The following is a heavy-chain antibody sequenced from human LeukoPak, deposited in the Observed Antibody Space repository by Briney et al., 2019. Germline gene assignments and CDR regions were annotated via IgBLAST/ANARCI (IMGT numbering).Heavy chain of an antibody. Sequence: GGSLRLSCAASGFTFDNYAMHWVRQAPGKGLEWLSTISWNSGYIGYADSVKGRFTISRDNAKKSLDLQMNSLRAEDTAFYYCAKVRGTYSSGYFFDYWGQGTLVTVSS. CDR2: ISWNSGYI. D-gene: IGHD6-19*01. V-gene: IGHV3-9*01. J-gene: IGHJ4*02. CDR3: AKVRGTYSSGYFFDY. CDR1: GFTFDNYA.